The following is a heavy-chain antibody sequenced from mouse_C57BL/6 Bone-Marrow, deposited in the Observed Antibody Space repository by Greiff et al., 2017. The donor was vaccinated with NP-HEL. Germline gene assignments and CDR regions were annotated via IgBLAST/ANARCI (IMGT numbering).Heavy chain of an antibody. D-gene: IGHD3-2*02. CDR3: ARAYSSGFAWFAY. V-gene: IGHV5-4*01. CDR1: GFTFSSYA. J-gene: IGHJ3*01. CDR2: ISDGGSYT. Sequence: EVQGVESGGGLVKPGGSLKLSCAASGFTFSSYAMSWVRQTPEKRLEWVATISDGGSYTYYPDNVKGRFTISRDNAKNNLYLQMSHLKSEDTAMYYCARAYSSGFAWFAYWGQGTLVTVSA.